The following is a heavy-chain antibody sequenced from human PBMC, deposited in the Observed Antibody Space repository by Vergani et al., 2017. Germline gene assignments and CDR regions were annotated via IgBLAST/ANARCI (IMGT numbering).Heavy chain of an antibody. V-gene: IGHV1-69*12. CDR3: ARDHPYTSDRLHNPWDFYAIDV. CDR2: IIPIFGTA. J-gene: IGHJ6*02. D-gene: IGHD1-14*01. Sequence: QVQLVQSGAEVKKPGSSVKVSCKASGGTFSSYAISWVRQAPGQGLEWMGGIIPIFGTANYAQKFQDRVTITADDSMRTAYMELSSLRSDDTAVYYCARDHPYTSDRLHNPWDFYAIDVWGQGTTVTVSS. CDR1: GGTFSSYA.